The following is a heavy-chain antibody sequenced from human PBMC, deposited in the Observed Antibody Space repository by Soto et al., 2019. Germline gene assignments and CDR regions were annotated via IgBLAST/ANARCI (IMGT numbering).Heavy chain of an antibody. CDR2: INHSGST. V-gene: IGHV4-34*01. J-gene: IGHJ6*02. CDR1: GGSFNDYY. Sequence: QVQLQQWGAGLLKPSETLSLTCAVYGGSFNDYYWSWIRQPPGKGLEWIGEINHSGSTNYNPSLKSRVTMPVDTSKNQFSLRLSSVAAADTAVYYCAGGRDTIFGVVSYFYYGMDAWGHGTTVSVSS. CDR3: AGGRDTIFGVVSYFYYGMDA. D-gene: IGHD3-3*01.